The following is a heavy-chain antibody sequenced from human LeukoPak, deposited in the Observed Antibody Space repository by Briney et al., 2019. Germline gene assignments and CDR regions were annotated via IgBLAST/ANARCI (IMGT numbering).Heavy chain of an antibody. V-gene: IGHV3-43*02. CDR2: ISGDGGST. Sequence: GGSLRLSCAASGFTFDDYAMHWVRQAPGKGLEWVTLISGDGGSTYYADSVKGRFTISRDNSKNSLYLQMNSLRTEDTALYFCAKGRPTISDPGVLDYWGQGTLVTVSS. CDR1: GFTFDDYA. CDR3: AKGRPTISDPGVLDY. D-gene: IGHD4/OR15-4a*01. J-gene: IGHJ4*02.